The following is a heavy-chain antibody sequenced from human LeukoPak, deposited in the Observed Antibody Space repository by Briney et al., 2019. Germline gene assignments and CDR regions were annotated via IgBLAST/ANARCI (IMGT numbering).Heavy chain of an antibody. V-gene: IGHV4-59*01. D-gene: IGHD6-19*01. CDR1: GGSISSYY. CDR2: IYYSGST. Sequence: SETLSLTCTVSGGSISSYYWSWIRQPTGKGLEWIGYIYYSGSTNYNPSLKSRLTISVDTSKNQFSLKLSSVTAADAAVYYCARAPIYIAGAGVFDYWGQGTLVTVSS. CDR3: ARAPIYIAGAGVFDY. J-gene: IGHJ4*02.